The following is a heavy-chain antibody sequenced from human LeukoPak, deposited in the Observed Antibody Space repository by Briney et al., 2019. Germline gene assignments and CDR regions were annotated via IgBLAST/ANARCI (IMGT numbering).Heavy chain of an antibody. Sequence: GRSLRLSCAASGFTFSSYAMHWVRQAPGKGLEWVAVISYDGSNKFYADSVKGRFTISRDNSKNTLYLQMNSLRAEGSAVYYCAREGPGIAAAGDHPSMDVWGQGTTVTVSS. J-gene: IGHJ6*02. CDR3: AREGPGIAAAGDHPSMDV. CDR2: ISYDGSNK. V-gene: IGHV3-30-3*01. D-gene: IGHD6-13*01. CDR1: GFTFSSYA.